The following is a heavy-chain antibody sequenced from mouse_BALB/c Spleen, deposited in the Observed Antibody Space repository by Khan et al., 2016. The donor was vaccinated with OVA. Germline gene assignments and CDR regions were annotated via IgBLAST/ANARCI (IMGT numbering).Heavy chain of an antibody. V-gene: IGHV1-4*01. D-gene: IGHD2-14*01. CDR3: VRDGADHRNDGWFAY. CDR2: INPRNGYT. Sequence: QVQLQQSGAELARPGASVKMSCKASGYTFTSYTIHWIKKRPGQGLEWIGYINPRNGYTNYNQKFKDKATLTTDKSSTTAYLQLSSLTADDFAVYNCVRDGADHRNDGWFAYWGQGTLVTVSA. CDR1: GYTFTSYT. J-gene: IGHJ3*01.